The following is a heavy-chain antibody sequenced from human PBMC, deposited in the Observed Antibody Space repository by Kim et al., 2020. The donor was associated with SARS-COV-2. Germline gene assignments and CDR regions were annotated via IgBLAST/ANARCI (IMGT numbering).Heavy chain of an antibody. CDR3: AKGPSRQLPDDVFDI. CDR1: GFSFSTYN. CDR2: ISSDGSSK. J-gene: IGHJ3*02. V-gene: IGHV3-30*18. Sequence: GGSLRLSCAASGFSFSTYNMHWVRQAPGKGLEWVALISSDGSSKHHADYVKGRFTISRDNYKNTLYLQMSSLKAEDTAVHYCAKGPSRQLPDDVFDIWGQGTMVTVSS. D-gene: IGHD1-26*01.